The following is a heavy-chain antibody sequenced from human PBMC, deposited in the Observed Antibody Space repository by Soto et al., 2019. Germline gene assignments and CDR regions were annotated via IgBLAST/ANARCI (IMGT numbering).Heavy chain of an antibody. D-gene: IGHD1-1*01. CDR1: GYTFTSYG. Sequence: QVHLVQSGAEVKKPGASVKVSCKGSGYTFTSYGITWVRQAPGQGLEWMGWISAHNGNTNYAQKLQGRVTVTRDTSTSTAYLELRSLRSDDAAVYYCARGRYGDYWGQGALVTVSS. J-gene: IGHJ4*02. V-gene: IGHV1-18*01. CDR3: ARGRYGDY. CDR2: ISAHNGNT.